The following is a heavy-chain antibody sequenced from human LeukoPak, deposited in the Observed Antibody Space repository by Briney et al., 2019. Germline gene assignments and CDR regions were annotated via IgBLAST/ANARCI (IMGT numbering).Heavy chain of an antibody. CDR3: ARGVWFGSAFDI. D-gene: IGHD3-10*01. Sequence: SETLSLTCTVSGYSVSSGYYWGWIRQPPGKGLEWIGSIYHSGSTYYNPSLKSRVTISVDTSKNQFSLKLSFVTAADTAVYYCARGVWFGSAFDIWGQGTMVTVSS. CDR1: GYSVSSGYY. V-gene: IGHV4-38-2*02. J-gene: IGHJ3*02. CDR2: IYHSGST.